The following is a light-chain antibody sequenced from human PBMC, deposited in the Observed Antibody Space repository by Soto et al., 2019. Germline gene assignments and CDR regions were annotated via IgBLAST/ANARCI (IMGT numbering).Light chain of an antibody. Sequence: AIQLTQSPSSLSASVGDRVTITCRASQGISSALAWFQQKPGKAPKLLIYSASGLESGVPSRFSGSGSGTEFSLTISSLQPEDFATYFCQQFNSYPHTFGQGTRLEIK. CDR2: SAS. V-gene: IGKV1-13*02. CDR1: QGISSA. CDR3: QQFNSYPHT. J-gene: IGKJ5*01.